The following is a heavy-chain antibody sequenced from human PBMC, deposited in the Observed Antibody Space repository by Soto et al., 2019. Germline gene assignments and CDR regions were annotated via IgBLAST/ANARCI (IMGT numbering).Heavy chain of an antibody. D-gene: IGHD6-19*01. CDR2: ISYDGSNQ. V-gene: IGHV3-30*18. CDR3: AKDQASGQGCFDS. Sequence: PGGSLRLSCAASGFTFNIYGMHWVRQAPDKGLERVALISYDGSNQYYADSVKGRFTISRDNSKNTLFLQMNSLRADDTAVYYCAKDQASGQGCFDSWGQGSLVTVSS. J-gene: IGHJ4*02. CDR1: GFTFNIYG.